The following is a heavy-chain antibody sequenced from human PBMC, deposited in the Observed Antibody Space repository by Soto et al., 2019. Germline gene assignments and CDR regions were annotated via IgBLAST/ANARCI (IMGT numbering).Heavy chain of an antibody. CDR2: INPSGGST. J-gene: IGHJ4*02. V-gene: IGHV1-46*01. D-gene: IGHD2-8*01. CDR1: GYTFTSYY. CDR3: ARVYATRHGDYFDY. Sequence: GASAEVSCKACGYTFTSYYMHWVRQAPGQGLEWMGIINPSGGSTSYAQKFQGRVTMTRDTSTSTVYMELSSLRSEDTAVYYCARVYATRHGDYFDYWGQGTLVTVSS.